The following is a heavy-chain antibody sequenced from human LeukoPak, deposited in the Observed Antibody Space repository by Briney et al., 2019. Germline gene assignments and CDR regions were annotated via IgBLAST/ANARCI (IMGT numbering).Heavy chain of an antibody. J-gene: IGHJ4*02. CDR2: IYYSGST. CDR1: GGSISSGGYY. V-gene: IGHV4-31*03. CDR3: ARDRYGGNSGYFDY. Sequence: SETLSLTCTVSGGSISSGGYYWSWIRQHPGKGLEWIGYIYYSGSTYYNPSLKSRVTISVDTSKNQFSLKLSSVTAADTAVYYCARDRYGGNSGYFDYWGQGTLVTVSS. D-gene: IGHD4-23*01.